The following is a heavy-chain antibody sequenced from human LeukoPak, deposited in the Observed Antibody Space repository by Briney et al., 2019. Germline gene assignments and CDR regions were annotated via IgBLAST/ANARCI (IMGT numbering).Heavy chain of an antibody. Sequence: PSETLSLTCTVSGGSISSSSYYWGWIRQPPGKGLEWIGSIYYSGSTYYNPSLKSRVTISVDRSKNQFSLKLSSVTAADTAVYYCARAPYGSGNVHAFDIWGQGTMVTVSS. V-gene: IGHV4-39*07. D-gene: IGHD3-10*01. CDR2: IYYSGST. CDR1: GGSISSSSYY. J-gene: IGHJ3*02. CDR3: ARAPYGSGNVHAFDI.